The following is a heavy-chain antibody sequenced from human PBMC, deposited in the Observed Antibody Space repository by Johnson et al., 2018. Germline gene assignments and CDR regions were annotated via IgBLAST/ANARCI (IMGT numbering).Heavy chain of an antibody. CDR1: GFTFSSYG. D-gene: IGHD6-19*01. CDR2: IWYDGSNK. Sequence: QVQLVESGGGVVQPGRSLRLSCAASGFTFSSYGMHWVLQAPGKGLEWVAVIWYDGSNKYYADSVKGRFTISRDNSKNTVYLQMTSRRAEDTALYFCARVRGSSGLSSYYYYGMDVWGQGTTVTVSS. J-gene: IGHJ6*02. V-gene: IGHV3-33*01. CDR3: ARVRGSSGLSSYYYYGMDV.